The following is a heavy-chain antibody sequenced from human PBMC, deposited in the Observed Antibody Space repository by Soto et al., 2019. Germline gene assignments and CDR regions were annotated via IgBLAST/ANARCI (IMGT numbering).Heavy chain of an antibody. CDR2: IIPILGIA. J-gene: IGHJ4*02. V-gene: IGHV1-69*04. Sequence: SVKVSSEASEGTYSSNTLSWVRQAPGQGLEWMGRIIPILGIANYAQKFQGRVTITADKSTSTAYMELSSLRSEDTAVYYCARDLGGWPDYWGQGTLVTVSS. CDR1: EGTYSSNT. D-gene: IGHD2-15*01. CDR3: ARDLGGWPDY.